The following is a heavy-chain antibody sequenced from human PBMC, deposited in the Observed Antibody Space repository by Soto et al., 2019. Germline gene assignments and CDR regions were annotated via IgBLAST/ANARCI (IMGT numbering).Heavy chain of an antibody. CDR3: ALTTPQGYGRDSSRYGTGYYYYYMDV. J-gene: IGHJ6*03. CDR1: GFTVSSNY. CDR2: IYSGGST. D-gene: IGHD3-10*01. Sequence: PWGSLRLSCAASGFTVSSNYMSWVRQAPGKGLEWVSVIYSGGSTYYADSVKGRFTISRDNSKNTLYLQMNSLRAEDTAVYYCALTTPQGYGRDSSRYGTGYYYYYMDVWGKGTTVTVSS. V-gene: IGHV3-66*01.